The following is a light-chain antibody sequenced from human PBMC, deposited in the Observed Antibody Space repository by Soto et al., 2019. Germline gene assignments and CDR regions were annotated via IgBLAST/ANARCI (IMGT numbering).Light chain of an antibody. J-gene: IGKJ3*01. CDR1: QDISNY. V-gene: IGKV1-33*01. CDR2: DAS. Sequence: DIQMTQSPSSLSASVGDRVTITCQASQDISNYLNWYKQKPGKAPKLLIYDASNLETGVPSRFSGSGSGTDFTFTISSLQPEDIATYYCQQYDNLPFTFGTGTKVDIK. CDR3: QQYDNLPFT.